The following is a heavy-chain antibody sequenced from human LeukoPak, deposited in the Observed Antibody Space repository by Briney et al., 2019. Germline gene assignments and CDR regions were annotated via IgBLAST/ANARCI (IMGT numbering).Heavy chain of an antibody. CDR1: GGSISSSRYY. CDR3: ARLYYDSSGYYQICYFDY. CDR2: IYYSGST. D-gene: IGHD3-22*01. J-gene: IGHJ4*02. Sequence: SETLSLTCTVSGGSISSSRYYWGWIRQPPGKGLEWIGSIYYSGSTYYNPSLKSRLTISVDTSKNQFSLNLSSVTAADTAVYYCARLYYDSSGYYQICYFDYWGQGTLVTVSS. V-gene: IGHV4-39*01.